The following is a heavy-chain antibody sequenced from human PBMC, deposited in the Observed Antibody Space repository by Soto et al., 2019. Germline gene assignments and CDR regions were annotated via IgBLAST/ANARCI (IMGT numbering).Heavy chain of an antibody. D-gene: IGHD3-22*01. V-gene: IGHV1-2*04. CDR1: GYTFTGYY. CDR3: ARDPQTYYYDSRDAFDI. J-gene: IGHJ3*02. CDR2: INPNSGGT. Sequence: SVKVSCKASGYTFTGYYMHWVRQAPGQGLEWMGWINPNSGGTNYAQKFQGWVTMTRDTSISTAYMELSSLRSEDTAVYYCARDPQTYYYDSRDAFDIWGQGTMVTVSS.